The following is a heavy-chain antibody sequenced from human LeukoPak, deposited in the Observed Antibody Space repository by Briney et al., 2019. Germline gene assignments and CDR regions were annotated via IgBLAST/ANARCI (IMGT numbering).Heavy chain of an antibody. CDR1: GFTFSSYW. CDR3: AREPYGDYFDY. V-gene: IGHV3-7*03. J-gene: IGHJ4*02. Sequence: PGGSLRLSCAASGFTFSSYWMSWVRQAPGKGLEWVANIKQDGSEKYYGDSVKGRFTISRDNAKNSLYPQMNSLRAEDTAVYYCAREPYGDYFDYWGQGTLVIVSS. D-gene: IGHD4-17*01. CDR2: IKQDGSEK.